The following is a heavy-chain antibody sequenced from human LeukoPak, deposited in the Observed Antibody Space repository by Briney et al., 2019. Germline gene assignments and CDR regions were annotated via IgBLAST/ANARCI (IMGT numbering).Heavy chain of an antibody. V-gene: IGHV4-39*07. D-gene: IGHD1-26*01. Sequence: SETLSLTCTVSGGSISSSSYYWGWIRQPPGKGLEWIGSIYYSGSTYYNPSLKSRVTISVDTSKNQFSLKLSSVTAADTAVYYCARDLDSYGGSYWGQGTLVTVSS. CDR2: IYYSGST. J-gene: IGHJ4*02. CDR1: GGSISSSSYY. CDR3: ARDLDSYGGSY.